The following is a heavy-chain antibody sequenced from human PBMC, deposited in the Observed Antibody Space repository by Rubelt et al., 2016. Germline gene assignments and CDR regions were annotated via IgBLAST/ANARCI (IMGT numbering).Heavy chain of an antibody. CDR2: INAGNGNT. V-gene: IGHV1-3*01. Sequence: QVQLVQSGAEVKKPGASVKVSCKASGYTFTSYYMHWVRQAPGQRLEWMGWINAGNGNTRYSQKFQGRVTVTRDTAANTAYMELSSLTSEDTAVYYCARDNNWFDPWGQGTLVTVSS. J-gene: IGHJ5*02. CDR1: GYTFTSYY. CDR3: ARDNNWFDP.